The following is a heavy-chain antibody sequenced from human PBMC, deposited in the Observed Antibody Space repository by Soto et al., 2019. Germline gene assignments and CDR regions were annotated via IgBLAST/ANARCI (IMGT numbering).Heavy chain of an antibody. CDR2: MIPNSGNT. J-gene: IGHJ4*02. V-gene: IGHV1-8*01. CDR3: TRSTPCPDF. D-gene: IGHD2-2*01. Sequence: GASVKVSCKASGYTFTAYDINWVRQAAGQGLEWMGWMIPNSGNTGYPQKFQGRVTMTRNTSISTAYMELSSLTSEDTAMYYCTRSTPCPDFWGQGTLVTVSS. CDR1: GYTFTAYD.